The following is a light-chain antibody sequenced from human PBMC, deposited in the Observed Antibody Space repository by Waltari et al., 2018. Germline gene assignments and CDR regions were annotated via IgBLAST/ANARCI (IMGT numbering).Light chain of an antibody. V-gene: IGKV3-11*01. CDR2: DAS. J-gene: IGKJ4*01. CDR3: QQRSSWPLT. CDR1: QNIDIY. Sequence: IVLTQSPATLSLSPGERVPLSCRASQNIDIYLAWYQQRPGQAPRPLISDASYRATGSPARFIGSGSGTDFTLTISSLEPEDIAIYYCQQRSSWPLTFGGGTKVEFK.